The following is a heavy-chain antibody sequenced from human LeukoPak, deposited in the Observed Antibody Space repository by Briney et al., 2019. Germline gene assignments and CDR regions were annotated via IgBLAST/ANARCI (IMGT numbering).Heavy chain of an antibody. CDR3: ARELRAAVAGIDY. V-gene: IGHV1-2*02. CDR2: INPNSGGT. D-gene: IGHD6-19*01. Sequence: ASVKVSCKASGYTFTGYYMHWVRQAPGQGLEWMGWINPNSGGTNYAQKFQGRVTMTRDTSINTAYMELSRLRSDDTAVYYCARELRAAVAGIDYWGQGTLVTVSS. CDR1: GYTFTGYY. J-gene: IGHJ4*02.